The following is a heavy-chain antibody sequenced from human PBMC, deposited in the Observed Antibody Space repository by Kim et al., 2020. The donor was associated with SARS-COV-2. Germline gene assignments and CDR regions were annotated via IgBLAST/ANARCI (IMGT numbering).Heavy chain of an antibody. CDR3: ARVEHALINYFDY. Sequence: GGSLRPSCAVSGFTLSSYAMHWVRQAPGKGLEWVALISYGEDNKDYADSVRGRFTISRDTSKNTLYLQMDSLRPEDTAVYYCARVEHALINYFDYWGQGTLVTVSS. J-gene: IGHJ4*02. CDR1: GFTLSSYA. CDR2: ISYGEDNK. V-gene: IGHV3-30*04. D-gene: IGHD1-26*01.